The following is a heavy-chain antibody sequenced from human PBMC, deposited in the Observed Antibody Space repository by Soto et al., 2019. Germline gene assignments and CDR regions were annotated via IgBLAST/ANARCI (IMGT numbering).Heavy chain of an antibody. CDR2: ISSSSSYI. Sequence: VGSLRLSCASSVFTFSSYSMNCVRHSPGKWLEWVSSISSSSSYIYYADSVKGRFTISRDNAKNSLYLQMNSLRAEDTAVYYCAREAGHYYDFWSGYFTTNYYYYGMEVWGQGTTVIVSS. CDR1: VFTFSSYS. CDR3: AREAGHYYDFWSGYFTTNYYYYGMEV. J-gene: IGHJ6*01. V-gene: IGHV3-21*01. D-gene: IGHD3-3*01.